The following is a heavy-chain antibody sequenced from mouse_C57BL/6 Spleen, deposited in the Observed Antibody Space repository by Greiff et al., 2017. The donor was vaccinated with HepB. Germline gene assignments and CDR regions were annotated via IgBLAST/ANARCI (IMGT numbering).Heavy chain of an antibody. V-gene: IGHV3-6*01. Sequence: ESGPGLVKPSQSLSLTCSVTGYSITSGYYWNWIRQFPGNKLEWMGYISYDGSNNYNPSLKNRISITRDTSKNQFFLKLNSETTEDTATYYCAREGYYGSSPYWYFDVWGTGTTVTVSS. CDR3: AREGYYGSSPYWYFDV. J-gene: IGHJ1*03. CDR1: GYSITSGYY. CDR2: ISYDGSN. D-gene: IGHD1-1*01.